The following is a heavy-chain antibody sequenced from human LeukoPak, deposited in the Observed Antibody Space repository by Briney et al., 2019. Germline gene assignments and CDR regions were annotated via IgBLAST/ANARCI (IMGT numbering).Heavy chain of an antibody. J-gene: IGHJ4*02. Sequence: PGESLKISCKGSGYSFTTYWITWVRQMPGKGLEWMGRIDPSDSYTNYSPSFQGHVTISADKSISTAYLQWSSLKASDTAMYYCARQGGYDYGDLNYWGQGTLVTVSS. CDR1: GYSFTTYW. V-gene: IGHV5-10-1*01. D-gene: IGHD4-17*01. CDR2: IDPSDSYT. CDR3: ARQGGYDYGDLNY.